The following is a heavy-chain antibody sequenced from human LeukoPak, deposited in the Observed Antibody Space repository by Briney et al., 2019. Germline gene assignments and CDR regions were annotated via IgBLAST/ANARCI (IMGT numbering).Heavy chain of an antibody. CDR3: AKHRLNYYFDY. D-gene: IGHD6-25*01. V-gene: IGHV1-69*06. J-gene: IGHJ4*02. CDR1: GDIFNSFT. Sequence: SVKVSCKASGDIFNSFTISWVRQAPGEGLEWMGGIIPIFGTANYAQKFQGRVTITADKSTSTAYMELSSLRSEDTAVYYCAKHRLNYYFDYWGQGTLATVSS. CDR2: IIPIFGTA.